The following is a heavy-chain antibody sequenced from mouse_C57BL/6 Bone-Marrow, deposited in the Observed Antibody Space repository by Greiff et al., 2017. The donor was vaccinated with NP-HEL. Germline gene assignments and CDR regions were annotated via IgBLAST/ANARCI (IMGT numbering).Heavy chain of an antibody. CDR3: ARYWRDYYAMDY. J-gene: IGHJ4*01. CDR2: ISSGSSTI. Sequence: EVMLVESGGGLVKPGGSLKLSCAASGFTFSDYGMHWVRQAPEKGLEWVAYISSGSSTIYYAHTVKGRFTISRDTAKNTLFLQITSLRSEDTAMDDCARYWRDYYAMDYWGRGTSVTVSS. D-gene: IGHD4-1*01. CDR1: GFTFSDYG. V-gene: IGHV5-17*01.